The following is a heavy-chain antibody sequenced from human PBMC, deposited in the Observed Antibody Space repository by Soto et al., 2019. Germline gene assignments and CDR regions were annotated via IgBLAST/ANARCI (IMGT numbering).Heavy chain of an antibody. D-gene: IGHD3-3*01. CDR2: ISGSGGST. CDR1: GFTFSSDA. J-gene: IGHJ5*02. Sequence: EVQLLESGGGLVQPGGSLRLSCAASGFTFSSDAMSWVRQAPGKGLEWVSGISGSGGSTYYADSVKGRFTISRDNSKNTLYLQMNSLRDEDTDVYYCAKGKMIYYDFDNWFDPWGQGTLVTVSS. V-gene: IGHV3-23*01. CDR3: AKGKMIYYDFDNWFDP.